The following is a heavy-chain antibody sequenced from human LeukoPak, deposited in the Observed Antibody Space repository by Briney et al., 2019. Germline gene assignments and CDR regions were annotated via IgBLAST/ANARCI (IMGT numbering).Heavy chain of an antibody. CDR2: INSSSSYI. CDR1: GFTFSSYS. CDR3: ARSSRELGGYAPWELMPPFDY. Sequence: GGSLRLSRAASGFTFSSYSMNWVRQAPGKGLEWVSSINSSSSYIYYADSVKGRFTISRDNAKNSLYLQMNSLRAEDTAVYYCARSSRELGGYAPWELMPPFDYWGQGTLVTVSS. V-gene: IGHV3-21*01. D-gene: IGHD1-7*01. J-gene: IGHJ4*02.